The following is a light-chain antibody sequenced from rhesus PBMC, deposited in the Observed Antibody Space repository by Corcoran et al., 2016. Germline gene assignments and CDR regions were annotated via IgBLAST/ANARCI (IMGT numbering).Light chain of an antibody. CDR1: QSVNSY. CDR2: GAS. CDR3: QQYNIWYT. J-gene: IGKJ2*01. V-gene: IGKV3S9*01. Sequence: EIVMTQSPATLSLSPGERATLSCRASQSVNSYVAWYQQKPDQPPRHLIDGASNRATVNPDRLRGSGSGSDFPLIVSILEPEDVVTYSCQQYNIWYTFGQGTKVEIK.